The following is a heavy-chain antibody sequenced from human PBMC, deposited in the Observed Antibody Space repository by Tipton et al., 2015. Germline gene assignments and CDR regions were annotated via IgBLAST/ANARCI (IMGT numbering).Heavy chain of an antibody. J-gene: IGHJ4*02. CDR3: ARARGGQFDWLISFFFDY. D-gene: IGHD3-9*01. CDR2: IREDGSEK. Sequence: SLRLSCAASGFTFDDYDMSWVRQAPGKGLEWVANIREDGSEKFYADSVKGRFTISRDNAKNSLDLQMNSLNAADTAVYYCARARGGQFDWLISFFFDYWGQGTLVSVST. V-gene: IGHV3-7*01. CDR1: GFTFDDYD.